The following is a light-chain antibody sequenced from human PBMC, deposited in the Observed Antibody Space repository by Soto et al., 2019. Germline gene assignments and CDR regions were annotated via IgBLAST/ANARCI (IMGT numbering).Light chain of an antibody. CDR3: QQYNNWWT. Sequence: EIVMTQSPATLSVSPGERATLSCRASQSVSSSLDWYQQKPSQAPRLLIYGASTRATGIPARFSGSGSGTEFTLTISSLQSEDFAVYYCQQYNNWWTFGQGTKVEIK. V-gene: IGKV3-15*01. CDR2: GAS. CDR1: QSVSSS. J-gene: IGKJ1*01.